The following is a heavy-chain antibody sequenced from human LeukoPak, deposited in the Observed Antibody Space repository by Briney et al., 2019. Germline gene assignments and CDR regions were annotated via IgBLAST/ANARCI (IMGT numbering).Heavy chain of an antibody. V-gene: IGHV3-21*01. CDR3: ARDSQRITMVRGVITSNFDY. CDR2: ISSSSSYI. Sequence: PGGSLRLSCAASGFTFSSYSMNWVRQAPGKGLEWVSSISSSSSYIYYADSVKGRFTISRDNAKNSLYLQMNSLRAEDTAVDYCARDSQRITMVRGVITSNFDYWGQGTLVTVSS. J-gene: IGHJ4*02. CDR1: GFTFSSYS. D-gene: IGHD3-10*01.